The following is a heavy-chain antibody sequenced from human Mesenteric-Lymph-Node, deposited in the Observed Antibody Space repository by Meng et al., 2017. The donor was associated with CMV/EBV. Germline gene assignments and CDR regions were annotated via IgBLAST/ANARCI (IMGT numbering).Heavy chain of an antibody. V-gene: IGHV4-61*01. Sequence: GSLRLSCTVSGGSVSSGSYYWSWIRQPPGKGLEWIGYIYYSGSTNYNPSLKSRVTISVDTSRNQVSLSLNSVTAADTALYYCARTMVVTASYNYGMDVWGQGTTVTVSS. CDR3: ARTMVVTASYNYGMDV. D-gene: IGHD2-21*02. J-gene: IGHJ6*02. CDR2: IYYSGST. CDR1: GGSVSSGSYY.